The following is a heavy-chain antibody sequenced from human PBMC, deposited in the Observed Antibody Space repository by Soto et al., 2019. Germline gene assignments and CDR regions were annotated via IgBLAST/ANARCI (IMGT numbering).Heavy chain of an antibody. D-gene: IGHD3-22*01. Sequence: EVQLVESGGGLVKPGGSLRLSCAASGFTFSSYSMNWVRQAPGKGLEWVSSISSSSSYIYYADSVKGRFTISRDNAKNALYLQMNSLRAEDTAVYYCVRAGDSSGYWCSRGQGTLVTVSS. V-gene: IGHV3-21*01. CDR1: GFTFSSYS. CDR3: VRAGDSSGYWCS. CDR2: ISSSSSYI. J-gene: IGHJ4*02.